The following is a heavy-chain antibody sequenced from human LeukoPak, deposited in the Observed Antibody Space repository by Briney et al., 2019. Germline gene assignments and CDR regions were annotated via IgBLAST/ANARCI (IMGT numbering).Heavy chain of an antibody. D-gene: IGHD3-10*01. CDR1: GFTVSTNY. J-gene: IGHJ4*02. V-gene: IGHV3-53*01. Sequence: PGGSLRLSCAASGFTVSTNYMGWVRQAPGKGLEFVALIYSGVRTYYADSVKGRFIISRDNSENTLYFQMNSLRAEDTAVYYCARLYFGAFDYWGQGTLVTVSS. CDR3: ARLYFGAFDY. CDR2: IYSGVRT.